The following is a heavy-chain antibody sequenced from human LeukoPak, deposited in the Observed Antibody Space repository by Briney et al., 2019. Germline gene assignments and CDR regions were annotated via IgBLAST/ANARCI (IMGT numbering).Heavy chain of an antibody. D-gene: IGHD2-8*01. J-gene: IGHJ6*02. V-gene: IGHV3-23*01. Sequence: GGSLRLSRAASGFTFRSYAMSWVRQASGKGLEWVSAINSGGGSTYYTDSVKGRFTIPRDNSKSTLYLQMDSLRAEDTAVFYCAKVRGTPYCANGVCSPYYYYAMEVWGQGTTVTVSS. CDR2: INSGGGST. CDR1: GFTFRSYA. CDR3: AKVRGTPYCANGVCSPYYYYAMEV.